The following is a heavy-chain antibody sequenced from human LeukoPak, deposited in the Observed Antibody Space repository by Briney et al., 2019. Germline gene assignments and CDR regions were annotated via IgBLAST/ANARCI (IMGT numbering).Heavy chain of an antibody. CDR3: ARVGELLRSPYYYMDV. J-gene: IGHJ6*03. CDR2: IKQDGIEK. Sequence: GGSLRLSCAASGFTFSNYWMTWVRQTPGKGLEWVANIKQDGIEKYSVDSVKGRFTISRDNARNSLYMQMNSLRAEDTAVYYCARVGELLRSPYYYMDVWGKGTTVTVSS. V-gene: IGHV3-7*01. CDR1: GFTFSNYW. D-gene: IGHD1-7*01.